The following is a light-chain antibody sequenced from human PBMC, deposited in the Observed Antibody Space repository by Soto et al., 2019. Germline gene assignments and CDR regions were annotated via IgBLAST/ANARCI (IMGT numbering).Light chain of an antibody. J-gene: IGLJ1*01. CDR3: SSFASTHTYV. CDR1: SSDVAFYNH. V-gene: IGLV2-14*01. CDR2: EVN. Sequence: QSVLTQPASVSGSPGQSITISCIGTSSDVAFYNHVSWYQQHPGKAPKLLIYEVNNRPSGVSHRFSGSKSGNTASLTISGLQAEDEADYYCSSFASTHTYVFGTGTKVTVL.